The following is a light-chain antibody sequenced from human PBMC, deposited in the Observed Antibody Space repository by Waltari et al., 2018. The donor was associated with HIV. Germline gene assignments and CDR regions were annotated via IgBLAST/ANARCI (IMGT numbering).Light chain of an antibody. CDR3: QVWISSNDVV. CDR1: DLDTNS. CDR2: VDN. Sequence: SYALIHPLSVSAALGQPAVITCGGSDLDTNSFTWYRQRPGQAPEVGIYVDNERPSGFSERFSGSNSGTTATLGISRVEAGDEADYYCQVWISSNDVVFGGGTKLTVL. J-gene: IGLJ2*01. V-gene: IGLV3-21*01.